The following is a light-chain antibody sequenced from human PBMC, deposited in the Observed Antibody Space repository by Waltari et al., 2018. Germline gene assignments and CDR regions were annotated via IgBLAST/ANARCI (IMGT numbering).Light chain of an antibody. CDR1: NSNIGRNP. CDR3: AAWDDSLSGLWV. CDR2: RDN. J-gene: IGLJ3*02. V-gene: IGLV1-44*01. Sequence: QSMLTQPPSASGTPGQMVTISCSGSNSNIGRNPVNWYQRLPGAAPKLLIYRDNQRPSGVPDRFSASKSVTSASLAISGLQSEDEADYYCAAWDDSLSGLWVFGGGTKVTVL.